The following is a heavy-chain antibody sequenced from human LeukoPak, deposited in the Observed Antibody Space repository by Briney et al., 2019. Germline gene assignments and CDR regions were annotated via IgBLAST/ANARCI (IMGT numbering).Heavy chain of an antibody. V-gene: IGHV4-61*02. Sequence: SETLSLTCTVSGGSISSGSYYWSWIRQPAGKGLEWIGRIYTSGSTNYNPSLKSRVTMSVDTSKNQFSLRLSSVTAADTAVYYCARGPYYYDSSGSYYRSYFRYFHHWGQGTLVTVSS. J-gene: IGHJ1*01. CDR3: ARGPYYYDSSGSYYRSYFRYFHH. CDR1: GGSISSGSYY. D-gene: IGHD3-22*01. CDR2: IYTSGST.